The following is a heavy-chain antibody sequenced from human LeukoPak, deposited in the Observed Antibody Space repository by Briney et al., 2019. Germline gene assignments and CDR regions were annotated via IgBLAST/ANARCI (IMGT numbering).Heavy chain of an antibody. J-gene: IGHJ1*01. CDR1: GGSISSSSYF. CDR2: IFYSGST. D-gene: IGHD3-22*01. V-gene: IGHV4-39*01. CDR3: ARVGASSGYFYGYFQH. Sequence: SETLSLTCTVSGGSISSSSYFWGWIRQPPGKGLEWVGSIFYSGSTYYNPSLNSRVTISIDTSKNQFSLRLSSVTAADTAVYYCARVGASSGYFYGYFQHWGQGTLVTVSS.